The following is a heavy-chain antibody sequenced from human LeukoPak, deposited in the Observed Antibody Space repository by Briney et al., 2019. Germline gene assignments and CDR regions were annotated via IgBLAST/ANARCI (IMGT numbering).Heavy chain of an antibody. V-gene: IGHV4-59*08. Sequence: SSETLSLTCTVSGVSMTSYYWSWPRQPPGKRLEWLGYIYYTGSTKYNPSLKSLLTISVDTSKNQFSLELSSVTAADTAVYYCARHAFSGGNCFSDPSGQATLVTVYS. CDR2: IYYTGST. J-gene: IGHJ5*02. CDR1: GVSMTSYY. CDR3: ARHAFSGGNCFSDP. D-gene: IGHD2-15*01.